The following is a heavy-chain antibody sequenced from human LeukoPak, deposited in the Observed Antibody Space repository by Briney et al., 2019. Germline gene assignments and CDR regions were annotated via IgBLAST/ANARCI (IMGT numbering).Heavy chain of an antibody. Sequence: ASVKVSCKASGYTFTSYDINWVRQATGQGLEWMGWMHPNSGNTGYAQKFQGRVTITTDESTSTAYMELSSLRSEDTAVYYCARGVNNYMDVWGKGTTVTVSS. CDR3: ARGVNNYMDV. D-gene: IGHD2-21*01. V-gene: IGHV1-8*01. CDR1: GYTFTSYD. CDR2: MHPNSGNT. J-gene: IGHJ6*03.